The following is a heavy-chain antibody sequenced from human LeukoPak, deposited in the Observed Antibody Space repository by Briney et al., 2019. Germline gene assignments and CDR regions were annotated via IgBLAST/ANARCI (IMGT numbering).Heavy chain of an antibody. V-gene: IGHV3-23*01. CDR2: ISTNSVAT. Sequence: PGGSLRLSCAASGFTFSTYGMNWVRQAPGKGLEWVSTISTNSVATYYSDSEKGRFTISRDNSKNTLFLQMNSLRAEDTAIYYCAKGQSTIATRSFDSWGQGTLVTVSS. D-gene: IGHD6-6*01. J-gene: IGHJ4*02. CDR3: AKGQSTIATRSFDS. CDR1: GFTFSTYG.